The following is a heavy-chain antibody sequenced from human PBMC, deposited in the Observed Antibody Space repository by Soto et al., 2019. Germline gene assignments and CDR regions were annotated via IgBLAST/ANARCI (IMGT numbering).Heavy chain of an antibody. D-gene: IGHD6-13*01. J-gene: IGHJ6*02. V-gene: IGHV3-7*01. CDR3: AXVAAAGIFYYYYYGMDV. CDR1: GFTFSSYW. CDR2: IKQDGSEK. Sequence: GGSLRLSCAASGFTFSSYWMSWVRQAPGKGLEWVANIKQDGSEKYYVDSVKGRFTISRDNAKNSLYLQMNSLRAEDTAVYYCAXVAAAGIFYYYYYGMDVWGQGTTVTVSS.